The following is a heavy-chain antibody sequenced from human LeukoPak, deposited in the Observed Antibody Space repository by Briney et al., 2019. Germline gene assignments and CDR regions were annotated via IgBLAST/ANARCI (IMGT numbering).Heavy chain of an antibody. V-gene: IGHV2-70*01. CDR2: VDWDDDK. CDR1: GGSFSGYY. CDR3: ARSYDSSGYYPPPAFDY. Sequence: TLSLTCAVYGGSFSGYYWSWIRQPPGKALEWLAHVDWDDDKYYSTSLKTRLTISKDTSKNQVVLTLTNMDPVDTATYYCARSYDSSGYYPPPAFDYWGQGTLVTVSS. J-gene: IGHJ4*02. D-gene: IGHD3-22*01.